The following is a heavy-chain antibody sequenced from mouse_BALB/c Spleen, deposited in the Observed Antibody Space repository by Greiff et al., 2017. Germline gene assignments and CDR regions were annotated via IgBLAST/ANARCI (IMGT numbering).Heavy chain of an antibody. CDR2: ISYDGSN. CDR3: ASLTTATKFWFAY. CDR1: GYSITSGYY. V-gene: IGHV3-6*02. D-gene: IGHD1-2*01. J-gene: IGHJ3*01. Sequence: DVQLQESGPGLVKPSQSLSLTCSVTGYSITSGYYWNWIRQFPGNKLEWMGYISYDGSNNYNPSLKNRISITRDTSKNQFFLKLNSVTTEDTATYYCASLTTATKFWFAYWGQGTLVTVSA.